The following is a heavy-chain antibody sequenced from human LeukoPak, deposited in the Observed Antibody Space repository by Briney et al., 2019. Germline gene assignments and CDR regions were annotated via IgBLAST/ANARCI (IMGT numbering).Heavy chain of an antibody. J-gene: IGHJ3*02. V-gene: IGHV4-59*01. D-gene: IGHD3-22*01. CDR1: GFTFSSYY. CDR2: ICCNGST. CDR3: ARTYYYGSSGYYSDAFDI. Sequence: ESLRLSCTASGFTFSSYYMRWVRQAPGKGLEWVAFICCNGSTNYYPSLKSRVTISVATSKNQFSLKLSSVTAADTAVYYCARTYYYGSSGYYSDAFDIWGQGTMVTVSS.